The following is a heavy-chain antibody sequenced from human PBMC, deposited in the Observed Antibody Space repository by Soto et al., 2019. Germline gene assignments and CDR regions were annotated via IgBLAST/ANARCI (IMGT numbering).Heavy chain of an antibody. V-gene: IGHV3-30-3*01. Sequence: QVQLVESGGGVVQPGRSLRLSCAVSGFTFSSYAMHWVRQAPGKGLEWVALISYDGSNKYYADSVKGRFTISRDNSKNTLYLQMNSLRPEDTAVFYCARAPGNYHDSSGYYPYCFYGMDVWGQGTTVTVSS. J-gene: IGHJ6*02. CDR2: ISYDGSNK. CDR1: GFTFSSYA. D-gene: IGHD3-22*01. CDR3: ARAPGNYHDSSGYYPYCFYGMDV.